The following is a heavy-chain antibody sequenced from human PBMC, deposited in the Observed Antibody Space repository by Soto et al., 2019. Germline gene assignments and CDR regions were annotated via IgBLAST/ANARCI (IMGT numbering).Heavy chain of an antibody. CDR2: IYYSGST. Sequence: QVQLQESGPGLVKPSQTLSLTCTVSGGSISSGGYYWSWIRQHPGKGLEWIGYIYYSGSTYYNPSLKSRVTMSVDTSKNQFSLKLSSVTAADPAVYYCARVRDCSSTSCYDFDYWGQGTLFTVSS. CDR3: ARVRDCSSTSCYDFDY. V-gene: IGHV4-31*03. CDR1: GGSISSGGYY. J-gene: IGHJ4*02. D-gene: IGHD2-2*01.